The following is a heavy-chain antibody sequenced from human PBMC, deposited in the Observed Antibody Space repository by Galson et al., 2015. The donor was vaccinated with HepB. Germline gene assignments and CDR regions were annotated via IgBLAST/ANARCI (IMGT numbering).Heavy chain of an antibody. V-gene: IGHV1-69*04. CDR2: IIPILGIT. CDR1: GGTFSSNG. J-gene: IGHJ1*01. D-gene: IGHD2-2*02. Sequence: SVKVSCKASGGTFSSNGFSWVRQAPGQGLEWMGRIIPILGITNYAENFQGRVTVSADKSTSTAYMELSSLRFEDTAIYFCARHPLQDCSSTNCFTPEYFQYWGQGTLVTVSS. CDR3: ARHPLQDCSSTNCFTPEYFQY.